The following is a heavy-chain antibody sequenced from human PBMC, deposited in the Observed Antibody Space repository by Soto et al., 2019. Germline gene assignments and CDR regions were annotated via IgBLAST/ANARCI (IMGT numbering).Heavy chain of an antibody. CDR3: ARDEGRCYCIEV. Sequence: GWALKLSCAASGFTFSSYDMHLVRQATGKGLEWVSAIGTAGDTYYPGSVKGRFTISRENAKNSLYLQMNSLRAGDTAVYYCARDEGRCYCIEVWGEVTSVTVFS. V-gene: IGHV3-13*01. CDR2: IGTAGDT. CDR1: GFTFSSYD. J-gene: IGHJ6*04.